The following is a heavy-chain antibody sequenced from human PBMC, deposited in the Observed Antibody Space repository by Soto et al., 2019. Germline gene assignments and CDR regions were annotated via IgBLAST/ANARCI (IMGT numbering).Heavy chain of an antibody. CDR1: AFTLTRHA. Sequence: PGGSRRLSCAASAFTLTRHAMSWVRPAAGKGLEWVSAISGSGGSTYYADSVKGRFTMSTDNSKNTLYLQMNSLRADDTAVYYCAKVEGYDFWSGPPGYWGQGTLVTVSS. CDR2: ISGSGGST. V-gene: IGHV3-23*01. J-gene: IGHJ4*02. CDR3: AKVEGYDFWSGPPGY. D-gene: IGHD3-3*01.